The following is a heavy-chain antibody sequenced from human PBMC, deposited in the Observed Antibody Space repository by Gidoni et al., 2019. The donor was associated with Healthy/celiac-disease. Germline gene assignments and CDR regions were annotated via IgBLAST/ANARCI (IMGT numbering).Heavy chain of an antibody. D-gene: IGHD2-15*01. CDR2: IYPGDSDT. Sequence: EVQLVQSGAEVKKPGESLKISCKGSGYSFTSYWIGWVRQMPGKGLEWMGIIYPGDSDTRYSPSFQGQVTISADKSISTAYLQWSSLKASDTAMYYCARIGYCSGGSCPTNDAFDIWGQGTMVTVSS. V-gene: IGHV5-51*01. J-gene: IGHJ3*02. CDR1: GYSFTSYW. CDR3: ARIGYCSGGSCPTNDAFDI.